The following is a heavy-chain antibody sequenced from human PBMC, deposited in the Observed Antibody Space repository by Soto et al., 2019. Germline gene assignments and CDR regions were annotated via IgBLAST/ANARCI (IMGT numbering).Heavy chain of an antibody. Sequence: QMQLVQSGAEVKKPGSSVKVSCKASGGTFSSYAISWVRQAPGQGLEWMGGIIPIFGTANYAQKFQGRVTITADESTSTAYMELSSLRSEDTAVYYCARTIPDYDSSGYYTYYGMDVWGQGTTVTVSS. CDR2: IIPIFGTA. V-gene: IGHV1-69*01. J-gene: IGHJ6*02. CDR3: ARTIPDYDSSGYYTYYGMDV. D-gene: IGHD3-22*01. CDR1: GGTFSSYA.